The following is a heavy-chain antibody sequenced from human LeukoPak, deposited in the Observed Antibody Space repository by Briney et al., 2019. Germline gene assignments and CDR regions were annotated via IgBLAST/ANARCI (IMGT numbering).Heavy chain of an antibody. Sequence: GGSLRLSCAASRFPFSSSSMNWVRQAPGKGLEWVSYISASGSNIYYLDAVKGRFTVSRDNAMNSLFLQMNRPGVEDTAIYYCVRVKGTYSDFWGQGTLVTVSS. D-gene: IGHD4-11*01. CDR2: ISASGSNI. V-gene: IGHV3-48*01. J-gene: IGHJ4*02. CDR3: VRVKGTYSDF. CDR1: RFPFSSSS.